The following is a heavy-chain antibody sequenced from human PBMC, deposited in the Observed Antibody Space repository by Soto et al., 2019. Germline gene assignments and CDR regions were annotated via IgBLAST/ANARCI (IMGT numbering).Heavy chain of an antibody. CDR1: GFPFSSYG. CDR2: ISYDGSNK. D-gene: IGHD2-15*01. V-gene: IGHV3-30*03. J-gene: IGHJ6*04. CDR3: ARDDVLCDGGRCYGVPLDV. Sequence: GGSLRLSCAASGFPFSSYGMHWVRQAPGKGLEWVAVISYDGSNKYYADSVKGRFTISRDNSKNTLYLQMNSLRAEDTAVYYCARDDVLCDGGRCYGVPLDVWGKGTTVTVSS.